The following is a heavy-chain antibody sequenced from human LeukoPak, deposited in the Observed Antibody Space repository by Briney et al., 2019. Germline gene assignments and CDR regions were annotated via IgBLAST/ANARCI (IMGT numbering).Heavy chain of an antibody. J-gene: IGHJ4*02. CDR2: IKEEGRTT. CDR1: GFSFSSFW. D-gene: IGHD5-24*01. Sequence: GGSLRLSCAASGFSFSSFWMSWVRQAPGKGLEWVADIKEEGRTTYYVDSVKGRFTISRDNAKNTLYLQMNSLRAEDTAVYYCARGKRDGNNYYWGQGTLVTVSS. V-gene: IGHV3-7*02. CDR3: ARGKRDGNNYY.